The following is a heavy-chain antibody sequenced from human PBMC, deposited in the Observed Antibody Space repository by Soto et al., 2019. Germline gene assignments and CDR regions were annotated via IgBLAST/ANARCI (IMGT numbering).Heavy chain of an antibody. CDR3: ARVWTYYYDSSGYFDY. CDR1: GGSISSYY. Sequence: SSETLSLTCTVSGGSISSYYWSWIRQPPGKGLEWIGYIYYSGSTNYHPSLKSRVTISVDTSKNQFSLKLSSVTAADTAVYYCARVWTYYYDSSGYFDYWGQGTLVTVSS. CDR2: IYYSGST. J-gene: IGHJ4*02. V-gene: IGHV4-59*01. D-gene: IGHD3-22*01.